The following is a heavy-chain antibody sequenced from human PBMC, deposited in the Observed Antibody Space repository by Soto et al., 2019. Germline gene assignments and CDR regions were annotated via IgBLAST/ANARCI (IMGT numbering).Heavy chain of an antibody. Sequence: GSLRLSCAASGFTFSSYAMSWVRQAPGKGLEWVSAISGSGGSTYYADSVKGRFTISRDNSKNTLYLQMNNLRAEDTATYYCTRAHEVAWFDSWGLGTLVTVSS. CDR1: GFTFSSYA. J-gene: IGHJ5*01. CDR3: TRAHEVAWFDS. V-gene: IGHV3-23*01. CDR2: ISGSGGST. D-gene: IGHD2-15*01.